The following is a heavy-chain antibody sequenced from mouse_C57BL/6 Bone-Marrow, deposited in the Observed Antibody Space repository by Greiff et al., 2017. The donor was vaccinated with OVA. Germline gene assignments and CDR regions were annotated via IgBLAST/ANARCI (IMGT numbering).Heavy chain of an antibody. J-gene: IGHJ2*01. CDR1: GFTFSNYW. CDR3: TGPVVATRDY. Sequence: EVQLVESGGGLVQPGGSMKLSCVASGFTFSNYWLNWVRQSPEKGLEWVAQIRLKSDNYATHYAESVQGRFTISRDDSKSSVYLQMNNLRAEDTGIYYCTGPVVATRDYWGQGTTLTVSS. CDR2: IRLKSDNYAT. V-gene: IGHV6-3*01. D-gene: IGHD1-1*01.